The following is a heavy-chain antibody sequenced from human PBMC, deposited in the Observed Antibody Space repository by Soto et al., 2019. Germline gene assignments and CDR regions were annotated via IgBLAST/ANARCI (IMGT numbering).Heavy chain of an antibody. CDR1: GGLFSSFA. J-gene: IGHJ4*02. CDR3: ARGGGPYVWFNEF. V-gene: IGHV1-69*01. D-gene: IGHD3-16*01. CDR2: IIPVFGTT. Sequence: QEQLVQSGAEVKKPGSSVKVSCKDSGGLFSSFAISWVRQAPGQGLEWMGGIIPVFGTTNYAQKCQGRVTIPADESTNTAYMELSSLTSDDTAMYYCARGGGPYVWFNEFWGQGTQVTVSS.